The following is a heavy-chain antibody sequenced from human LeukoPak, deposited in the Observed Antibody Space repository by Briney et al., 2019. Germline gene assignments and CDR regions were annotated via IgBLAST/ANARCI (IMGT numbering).Heavy chain of an antibody. CDR3: AGLRKRGGAFDI. V-gene: IGHV4-39*07. CDR1: RGAISSSNCY. Sequence: SVTLSLTCSVSRGAISSSNCYWGWIRQPPGKGLEWIGNIFYSGATYYNPSLPSLKSRVSILVDTSKNQFSLKLRSVTAADTAVYYCAGLRKRGGAFDIWGQGTMVTVSS. J-gene: IGHJ3*02. CDR2: IFYSGAT.